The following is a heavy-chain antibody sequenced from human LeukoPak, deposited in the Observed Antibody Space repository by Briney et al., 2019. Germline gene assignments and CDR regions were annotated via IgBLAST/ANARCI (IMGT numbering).Heavy chain of an antibody. D-gene: IGHD7-27*01. J-gene: IGHJ4*02. CDR2: ISYDGSNE. CDR1: GFIFSNYG. V-gene: IGHV3-30*03. Sequence: GRSLILSCAASGFIFSNYGMHWVRQAPGKGLEWVAVISYDGSNEYYADSVKGRFTISRDTSKNTLYLQMNSLRAEDTALYYCARKFLTGRLIDYWGQGTLVTVSS. CDR3: ARKFLTGRLIDY.